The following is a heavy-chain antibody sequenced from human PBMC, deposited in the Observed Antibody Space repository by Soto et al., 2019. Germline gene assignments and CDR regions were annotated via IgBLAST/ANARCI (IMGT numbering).Heavy chain of an antibody. CDR3: ARGIGRPGAYSYYYYGMDV. CDR1: GFTFSSYA. D-gene: IGHD2-15*01. CDR2: ISYDGSNK. Sequence: GGSLRLSCAASGFTFSSYAMHWVRQAPGKGLEWVAVISYDGSNKYYADSVKGRFTISRDNSKNTLYLQMNSLRAEDTAVYYCARGIGRPGAYSYYYYGMDVWGQGTTVTVSS. V-gene: IGHV3-30-3*01. J-gene: IGHJ6*02.